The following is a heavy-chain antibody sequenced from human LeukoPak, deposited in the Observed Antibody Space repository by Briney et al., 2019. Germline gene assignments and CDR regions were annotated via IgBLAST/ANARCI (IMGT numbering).Heavy chain of an antibody. V-gene: IGHV1-69*13. D-gene: IGHD1-26*01. CDR1: GGTFSSYA. CDR2: IIPIFGTA. Sequence: SVKVSCKASGGTFSSYAISWVRQAPGQGLEWMGGIIPIFGTANYAQKFQGRVTITADESTSTAYMELSSLRSEDTAVYYCARVILKEPLTKYFFDFWGQGTLVTVSS. J-gene: IGHJ4*02. CDR3: ARVILKEPLTKYFFDF.